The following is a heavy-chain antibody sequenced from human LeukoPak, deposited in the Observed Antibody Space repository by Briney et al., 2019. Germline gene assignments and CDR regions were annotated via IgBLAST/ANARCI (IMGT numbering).Heavy chain of an antibody. CDR3: ARDWLLMD. J-gene: IGHJ4*02. V-gene: IGHV4-38-2*02. CDR1: GYSISSGYY. CDR2: IYHSGST. Sequence: SETLSLTCAVSGYSISSGYYWGWIRQPPGKGLEWIGSIYHSGSTYYNPSLKSRVTMSVDTSKNQFSLKLSTVTAADTAVYYCARDWLLMDWGQGTLVTVSS. D-gene: IGHD3-9*01.